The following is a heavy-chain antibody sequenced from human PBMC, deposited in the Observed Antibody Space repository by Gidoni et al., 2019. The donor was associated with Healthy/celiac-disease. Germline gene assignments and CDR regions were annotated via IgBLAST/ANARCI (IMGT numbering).Heavy chain of an antibody. CDR2: ISFDGSYK. CDR1: GFTFSSYA. CDR3: AKDLAGSGSFDY. D-gene: IGHD3-10*01. V-gene: IGHV3-30*18. J-gene: IGHJ4*02. Sequence: QVQLVASRGGVVQPGRSLRLPCAASGFTFSSYAMHWVGQAPGKGLGWVTVISFDGSYKYYSDSVKGRFTISRDNSKNTLYLQMNSLRDEDTAVYYCAKDLAGSGSFDYWGQGTLVTVSS.